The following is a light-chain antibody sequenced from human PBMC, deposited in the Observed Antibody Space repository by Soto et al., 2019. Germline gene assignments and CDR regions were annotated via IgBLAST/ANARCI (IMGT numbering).Light chain of an antibody. CDR1: QDISNY. Sequence: DIQMTQSPSSLSASVGDRVTITCQASQDISNYLNWYQQKPGKAPKLLIYDASNLETGVPSRFSGSGSGKDFTFTISSLQPEDIATYYCQHQGTFGGGTKVEIK. V-gene: IGKV1-33*01. J-gene: IGKJ4*01. CDR2: DAS. CDR3: QHQGT.